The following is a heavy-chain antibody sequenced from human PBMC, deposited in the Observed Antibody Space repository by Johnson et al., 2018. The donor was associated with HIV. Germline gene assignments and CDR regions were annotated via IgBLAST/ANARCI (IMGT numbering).Heavy chain of an antibody. CDR3: AQGGGYGEDDAFDI. Sequence: LHPLEPGGGLVQPGASLRLPSPPSAFTVPRNSMSCVRPAPGPGLEWVPVIYSGGSTYYADSVKGRFTISRDNSKNTLYLQMDSLRPEDTALYYCAQGGGYGEDDAFDIWGQGTMVTVSS. J-gene: IGHJ3*02. V-gene: IGHV3-66*01. CDR2: IYSGGST. CDR1: AFTVPRNS. D-gene: IGHD3-22*01.